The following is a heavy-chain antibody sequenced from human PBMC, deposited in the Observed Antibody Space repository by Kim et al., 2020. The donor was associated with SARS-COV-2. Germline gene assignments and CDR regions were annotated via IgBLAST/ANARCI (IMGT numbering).Heavy chain of an antibody. J-gene: IGHJ4*02. CDR2: ISSSSSYI. CDR3: AREEMATYPDY. V-gene: IGHV3-21*01. Sequence: GGSLRLSCAASGFTFSSYSMNWVRQAPGKGLEWVSSISSSSSYIYYADSVKGRFTISRDNAKNSLYLQMNSLRAEDTAVYYCAREEMATYPDYWGQGTLVTVSS. CDR1: GFTFSSYS. D-gene: IGHD5-12*01.